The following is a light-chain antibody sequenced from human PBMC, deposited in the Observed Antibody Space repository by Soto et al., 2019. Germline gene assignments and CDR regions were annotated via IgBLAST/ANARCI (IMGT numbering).Light chain of an antibody. J-gene: IGKJ5*01. CDR1: QSVGNNQ. Sequence: EIVSTQSPGTLSLSPGERDTLSCRASQSVGNNQLAWYQQKPGQAPRLLIYGASSRAAGIPDRFGGSGSGTDFTLTISRLAPEDFAVYYCQQHGNSPITFGQGTRLEIK. CDR3: QQHGNSPIT. CDR2: GAS. V-gene: IGKV3-20*01.